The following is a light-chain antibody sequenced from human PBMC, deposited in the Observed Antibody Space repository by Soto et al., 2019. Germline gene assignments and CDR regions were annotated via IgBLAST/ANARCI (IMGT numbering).Light chain of an antibody. CDR1: SADVGGYNF. CDR2: EVS. V-gene: IGLV2-8*01. J-gene: IGLJ1*01. Sequence: LTQPPSASGSLGQSVAISCTGTSADVGGYNFVSWYQQHPGKAPKLMIFEVSQRPSGVPDRFSGSKSGNTASLTVSELQAEDEADYYCASYAGSQNYVFGTGTKVTVL. CDR3: ASYAGSQNYV.